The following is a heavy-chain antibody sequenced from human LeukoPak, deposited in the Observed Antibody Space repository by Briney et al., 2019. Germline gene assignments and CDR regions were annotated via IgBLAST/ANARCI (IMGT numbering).Heavy chain of an antibody. CDR3: ARPRMYYYDSSGYPFDY. V-gene: IGHV1-2*02. D-gene: IGHD3-22*01. Sequence: ASVKVSCKASEYTFTAYYIHWVRQAPGQGLEWMGWINPNSGGTNYAQKFQGRVTMTRDTSISTAYMELSRLRSDDTAVYYCARPRMYYYDSSGYPFDYWGQGTLVTVSS. CDR2: INPNSGGT. J-gene: IGHJ4*02. CDR1: EYTFTAYY.